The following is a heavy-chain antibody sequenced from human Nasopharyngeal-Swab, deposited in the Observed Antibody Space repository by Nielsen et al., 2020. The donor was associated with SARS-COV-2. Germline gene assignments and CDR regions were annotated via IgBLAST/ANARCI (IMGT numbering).Heavy chain of an antibody. Sequence: GESLKISCEVFAFTFSSYSMNWVRQAPGKGLEWVSSISSSSNYIYYADSMKGRFTISRDNAKNSLYLQMNSLRAEDTAVYYCARVERFGESFWGYYYGLDVWGQGTTVTVSS. J-gene: IGHJ6*02. D-gene: IGHD3-10*01. V-gene: IGHV3-21*01. CDR3: ARVERFGESFWGYYYGLDV. CDR2: ISSSSNYI. CDR1: AFTFSSYS.